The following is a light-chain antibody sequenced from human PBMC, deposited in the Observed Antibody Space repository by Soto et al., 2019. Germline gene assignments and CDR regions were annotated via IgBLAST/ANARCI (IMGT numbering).Light chain of an antibody. CDR1: QSVLYTSNNKNN. J-gene: IGKJ1*01. CDR3: QQYHSAPWT. CDR2: WAS. Sequence: DIVMTQSPDSLAVSLGERATINCKSSQSVLYTSNNKNNLGWYQQKPGQPPKLLIYWASIRESGVPDRFSGSGSGTDFTFTISSLQAEDVAVYYCQQYHSAPWTFGQGTKVEIK. V-gene: IGKV4-1*01.